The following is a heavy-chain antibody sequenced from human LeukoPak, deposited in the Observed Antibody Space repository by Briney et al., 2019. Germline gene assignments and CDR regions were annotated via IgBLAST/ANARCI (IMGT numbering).Heavy chain of an antibody. D-gene: IGHD6-13*01. CDR1: GFTFSRHW. J-gene: IGHJ4*02. V-gene: IGHV3-7*01. CDR3: ARDRSNSWTFDY. CDR2: IVQDGSQK. Sequence: GGSLRLSCAASGFTFSRHWMSWVRQAPGKGLKWVANIVQDGSQKYYADSVKGRFTISRDSSKNTLYLQMNSLRTDDTAVYYCARDRSNSWTFDYWGQGTLVTVSS.